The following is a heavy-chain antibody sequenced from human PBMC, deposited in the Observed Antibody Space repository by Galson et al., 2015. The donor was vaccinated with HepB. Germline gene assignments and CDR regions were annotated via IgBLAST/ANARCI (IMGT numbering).Heavy chain of an antibody. CDR3: ARDTALVAAAIFPGDGMDV. CDR1: GFTFRSHA. V-gene: IGHV3-30-3*01. CDR2: ISDDGSNQ. J-gene: IGHJ6*02. Sequence: SLRLSCAASGFTFRSHAMNWVRQAPGKGLEWVAVISDDGSNQYSADSVKGRFTISRDNSKNTLYLQMNSLRAEDTAVYYCARDTALVAAAIFPGDGMDVWGQGTSVTVSS. D-gene: IGHD2-21*02.